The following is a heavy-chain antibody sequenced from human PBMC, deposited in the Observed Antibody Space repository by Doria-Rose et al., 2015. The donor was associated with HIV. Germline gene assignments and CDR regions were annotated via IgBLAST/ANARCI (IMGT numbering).Heavy chain of an antibody. CDR1: GDSITTYY. CDR3: AKTGYSAGWYGGGFDP. D-gene: IGHD6-19*01. V-gene: IGHV4-59*01. Sequence: VKPSETLSLTCTVSGDSITTYYWSWIRQPPGKGLEWIGYIYYSGSTNYNPSLKSRLTISIDTSKSQFSLRLSSVTAADTAVYYCAKTGYSAGWYGGGFDPWGQGTLVTVSS. CDR2: IYYSGST. J-gene: IGHJ5*02.